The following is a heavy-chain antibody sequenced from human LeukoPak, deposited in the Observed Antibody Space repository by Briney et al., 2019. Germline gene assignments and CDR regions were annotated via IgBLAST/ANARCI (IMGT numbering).Heavy chain of an antibody. J-gene: IGHJ4*02. D-gene: IGHD6-13*01. CDR2: MNPNSGNT. V-gene: IGHV1-8*01. Sequence: ASVKVSCKASGYTFTSYDINWVRQTTGQGLEWMGWMNPNSGNTGYAQKFQGRVTMTRNTSISTAYMELSSLRSEDTAVYYCTSNSWYVKGRYIDYWGQGTLVTVSS. CDR3: TSNSWYVKGRYIDY. CDR1: GYTFTSYD.